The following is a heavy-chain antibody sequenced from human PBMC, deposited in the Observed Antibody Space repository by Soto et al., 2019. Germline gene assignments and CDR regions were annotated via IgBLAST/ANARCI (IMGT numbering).Heavy chain of an antibody. V-gene: IGHV4-39*07. J-gene: IGHJ6*03. CDR2: INHSGST. CDR1: GGSISSSSYY. Sequence: SETLSLTCTASGGSISSSSYYWGWIRQPPGKGLEWIGEINHSGSTNYNPSLKSRVTISVDTSKNQFSLKLSSVTAADTAVYYCARRGPLTIVATTHYYYYYMDVWGKGTTVTVSS. D-gene: IGHD5-12*01. CDR3: ARRGPLTIVATTHYYYYYMDV.